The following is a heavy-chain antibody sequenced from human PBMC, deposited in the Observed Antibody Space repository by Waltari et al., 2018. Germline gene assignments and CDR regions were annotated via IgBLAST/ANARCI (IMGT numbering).Heavy chain of an antibody. CDR3: ARLSPYTSSGDFFDP. Sequence: QVQLQESGPRLVKPSETLSLTCSVSGFPIASEYYWAWVRQSPGEGLVWIGSTYHSGSADYNPSLKGRVTISVDTSKNQFSLKLTSVTVADSGVYYCARLSPYTSSGDFFDPWGQGALVTVSS. V-gene: IGHV4-38-2*01. J-gene: IGHJ5*02. CDR2: TYHSGSA. D-gene: IGHD2-21*02. CDR1: GFPIASEYY.